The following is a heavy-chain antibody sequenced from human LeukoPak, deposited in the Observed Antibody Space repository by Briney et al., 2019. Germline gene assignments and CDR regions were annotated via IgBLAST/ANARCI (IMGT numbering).Heavy chain of an antibody. CDR1: GGSISSYY. V-gene: IGHV4-59*01. Sequence: SETLSLTCTVSGGSISSYYWSWIRQPPGKGLEWIGYIYYSGTTNYNPSLMSRVTISVDTSKNQFSLKLSSVTAADTAVYYCARGVYIAAAQYGYWGQGTLVTVSS. CDR2: IYYSGTT. D-gene: IGHD6-13*01. CDR3: ARGVYIAAAQYGY. J-gene: IGHJ4*02.